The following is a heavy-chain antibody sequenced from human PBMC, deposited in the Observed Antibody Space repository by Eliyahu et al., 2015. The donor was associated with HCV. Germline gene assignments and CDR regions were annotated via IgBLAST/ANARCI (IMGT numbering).Heavy chain of an antibody. V-gene: IGHV1-2*06. J-gene: IGHJ4*02. Sequence: QVQLVQSGAEVKKPGASVKVSCKASGXTFTGYYMHWVRQAPGQGLEWMGRINPNSGGTNYAQKFQGRVTMTRDTSISTAYMELSRLRSDDTAVYYCARERDLMVRGVPNGYWGQGTLVTVSS. CDR3: ARERDLMVRGVPNGY. CDR2: INPNSGGT. D-gene: IGHD3-10*01. CDR1: GXTFTGYY.